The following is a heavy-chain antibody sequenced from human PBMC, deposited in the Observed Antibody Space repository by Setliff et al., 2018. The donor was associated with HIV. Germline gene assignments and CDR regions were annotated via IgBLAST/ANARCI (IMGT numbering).Heavy chain of an antibody. Sequence: SETLSLTCTVSGGSISSYYWSWIRQPPGKGLEWMGYIYYSGSTNYNPSLKSRVTISVDTSKNQFSLKLSSVTAADTAVYYCARAGRGSGRYVYSFDYWGQGALVTVSS. CDR3: ARAGRGSGRYVYSFDY. CDR2: IYYSGST. D-gene: IGHD1-26*01. J-gene: IGHJ4*02. V-gene: IGHV4-59*01. CDR1: GGSISSYY.